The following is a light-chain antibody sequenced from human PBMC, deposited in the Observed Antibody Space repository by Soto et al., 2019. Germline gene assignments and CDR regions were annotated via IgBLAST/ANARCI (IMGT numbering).Light chain of an antibody. CDR2: DAS. CDR1: QSISSW. J-gene: IGKJ1*01. Sequence: DIQMTQSPSTLSASVGDRVTITCRASQSISSWLAWYQQKPGKAPKLLIYDASSLESGVPSRFSGSGSGTVFTLTISSLQPDDFATYCCQQYNSPWTFGQGTKVEIK. CDR3: QQYNSPWT. V-gene: IGKV1-5*01.